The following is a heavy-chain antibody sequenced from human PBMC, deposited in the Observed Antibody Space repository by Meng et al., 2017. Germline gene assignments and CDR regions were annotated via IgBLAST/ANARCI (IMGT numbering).Heavy chain of an antibody. Sequence: VQVVESGGAVVQPGASLRLSCTVSGFTLSDHYMDWVRQAPGKGLEWVGRSRDKTQSYSIEYAASVKGRFIISRDDSQQSLYLQMNSLQTDDTAMYYCVDSSGYYYGGGYWGQGTLVTVSS. D-gene: IGHD3-22*01. V-gene: IGHV3-72*01. J-gene: IGHJ4*02. CDR2: SRDKTQSYSI. CDR3: VDSSGYYYGGGY. CDR1: GFTLSDHY.